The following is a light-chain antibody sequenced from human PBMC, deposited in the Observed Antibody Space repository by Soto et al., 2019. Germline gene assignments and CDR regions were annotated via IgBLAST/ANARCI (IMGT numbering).Light chain of an antibody. CDR2: GTS. CDR3: QQYGGSPPVFT. CDR1: QRVRSNY. J-gene: IGKJ3*01. Sequence: EIVLTQSPGTLSLSPGERATLSCRASQRVRSNYLAWYQQKPGQAPRLVMYGTSNRATGIPDRFSGSGSGTEFILTISRVEPVYFAVYFCQQYGGSPPVFTFGPGTKVEIK. V-gene: IGKV3-20*01.